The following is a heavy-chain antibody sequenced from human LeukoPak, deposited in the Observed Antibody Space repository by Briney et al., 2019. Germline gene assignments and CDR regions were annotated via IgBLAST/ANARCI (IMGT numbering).Heavy chain of an antibody. V-gene: IGHV4-59*01. CDR1: GVSISSYY. Sequence: SETLSLTCTVSGVSISSYYWSWIRQPPGKGLEWIGYIYYSGSTNYNPSLKSRVTISVDTSKNQFSLKLSSVTAADTAVYYCARDGDTALDYWGHVTMVTVS. CDR3: ARDGDTALDY. J-gene: IGHJ4*01. CDR2: IYYSGST. D-gene: IGHD5-18*01.